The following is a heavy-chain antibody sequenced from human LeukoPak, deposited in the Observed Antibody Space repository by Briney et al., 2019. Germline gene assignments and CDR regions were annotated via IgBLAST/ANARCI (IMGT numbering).Heavy chain of an antibody. CDR2: IRQDGSDK. V-gene: IGHV3-7*01. Sequence: GGSLRLSCAASGFTFSTYWMSWVRQAPGKGLEWVSNIRQDGSDKYYVDSVKGRFTISRDNAKNSLYLQMNSLRAEDTAVYYCARDGGSAIPFDYWGQGTLVTVSS. CDR1: GFTFSTYW. J-gene: IGHJ4*02. CDR3: ARDGGSAIPFDY.